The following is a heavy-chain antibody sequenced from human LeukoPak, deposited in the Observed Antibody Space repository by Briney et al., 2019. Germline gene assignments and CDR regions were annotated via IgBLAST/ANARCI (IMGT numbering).Heavy chain of an antibody. J-gene: IGHJ4*02. CDR1: GGSISSYY. Sequence: SETLSLTCTVSGGSISSYYWSWIRQPPGKGLEWIGYIYYSGSTNYNPSLKSRVTISVDTSKNQFSLKLSSVTAADTAVYYCAGGRRDGYNLRNFDYWGQGTLVTVSS. V-gene: IGHV4-59*12. D-gene: IGHD5-24*01. CDR3: AGGRRDGYNLRNFDY. CDR2: IYYSGST.